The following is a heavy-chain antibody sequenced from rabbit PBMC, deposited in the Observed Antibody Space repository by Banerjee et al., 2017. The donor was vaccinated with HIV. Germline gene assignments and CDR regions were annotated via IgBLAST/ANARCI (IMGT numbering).Heavy chain of an antibody. CDR3: ARESYYGGDGDYAYYL. D-gene: IGHD2-1*01. Sequence: QEQLVESGGGLVQPGGSLKLSCEASGFDFSRYGVSWVRQAPGKGLEWIGYIDPLFITINYATWVNGRFTISSHNAQNTLYLQMTSLTAADTATYFCARESYYGGDGDYAYYLWGQGTLVTVS. CDR1: GFDFSRYG. CDR2: IDPLFITI. J-gene: IGHJ3*01. V-gene: IGHV1S47*01.